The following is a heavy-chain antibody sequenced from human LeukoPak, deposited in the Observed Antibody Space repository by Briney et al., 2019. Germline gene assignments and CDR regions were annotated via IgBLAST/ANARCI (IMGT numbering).Heavy chain of an antibody. CDR2: ISYDGSNK. Sequence: GGSLLLSCAASGLTVSSNYMHWGRQAPGKGLEWVAVISYDGSNKYYADSVKGRFTISRDNSKNTLYLQMNSLRAEDTAVYYCARALNGYYYYGMDVWGQGTTVTVSS. V-gene: IGHV3-30*03. D-gene: IGHD2-8*01. CDR1: GLTVSSNY. CDR3: ARALNGYYYYGMDV. J-gene: IGHJ6*02.